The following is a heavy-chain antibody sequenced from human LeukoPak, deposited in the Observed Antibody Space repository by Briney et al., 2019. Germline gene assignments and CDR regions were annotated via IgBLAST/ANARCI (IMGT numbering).Heavy chain of an antibody. CDR1: GFTFSNYA. CDR2: ISGSGIST. CDR3: TKGPTYYYDTSGYYIDY. D-gene: IGHD3-22*01. J-gene: IGHJ4*02. V-gene: IGHV3-23*01. Sequence: GGSLRLSCAASGFTFSNYAMIWVRQAPGRGLEWVSAISGSGISTYYADSAKGRFTISRDNSRNTLYLQMNSLRAADTAVYFCTKGPTYYYDTSGYYIDYWGQGTQVTVS.